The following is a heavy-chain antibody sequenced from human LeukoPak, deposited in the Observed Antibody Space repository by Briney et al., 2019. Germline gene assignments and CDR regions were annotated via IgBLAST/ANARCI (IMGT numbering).Heavy chain of an antibody. V-gene: IGHV3-53*05. Sequence: PGGSLRLSCAVSGFTVSSNYMSWVRQAPGKGLECVSVLYSGGSTWYADSVKGRFTISRDHSKNTLYLQMNSLRPEDTAVYYCAKDRSSGWYSFQHWGQGTLVSVSS. D-gene: IGHD6-19*01. CDR1: GFTVSSNY. CDR2: LYSGGST. J-gene: IGHJ1*01. CDR3: AKDRSSGWYSFQH.